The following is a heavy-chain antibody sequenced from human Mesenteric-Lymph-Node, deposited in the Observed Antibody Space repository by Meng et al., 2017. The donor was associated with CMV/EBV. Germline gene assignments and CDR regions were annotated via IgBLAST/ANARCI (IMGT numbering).Heavy chain of an antibody. V-gene: IGHV3-15*05. J-gene: IGHJ4*02. CDR3: ARVVGATKFDY. CDR1: GFTFSIAW. D-gene: IGHD1-26*01. CDR2: IKSKADAETI. Sequence: VASGFTFSIAWMMCVRQPPGRGLVWVGRIKSKADAETIDYAAPVKGRFTISRDDSKNTFYLQMNSLRAEDTAVYYCARVVGATKFDYWGLGTLVTVSS.